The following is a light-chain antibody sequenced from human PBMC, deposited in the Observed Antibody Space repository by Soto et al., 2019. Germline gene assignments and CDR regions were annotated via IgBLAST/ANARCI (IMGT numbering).Light chain of an antibody. CDR2: AAS. CDR3: QQLNSYPRT. CDR1: QGISSY. Sequence: IQLTQSPSSLSASVGDRVTITCRASQGISSYLAWYQQKPGKAPKLLIYAASTLQSGVPSRFSGSGSGTDCTLTISSLQPEDFATYYCQQLNSYPRTFGQGTKVVIK. V-gene: IGKV1-9*01. J-gene: IGKJ1*01.